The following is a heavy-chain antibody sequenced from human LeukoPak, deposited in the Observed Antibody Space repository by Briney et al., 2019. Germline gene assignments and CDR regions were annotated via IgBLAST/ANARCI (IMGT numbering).Heavy chain of an antibody. V-gene: IGHV4-31*03. CDR2: IYYSGST. CDR1: GGSISSGGYY. CDR3: ARAGIGWELT. J-gene: IGHJ4*02. Sequence: SETLSLTCTVSGGSISSGGYYWSWIRQHPGKGLEWIGYIYYSGSTYYNPSLKSRVTISVDTSKNQFSLKLSSVTAADTAVYYCARAGIGWELTWGQGTLVTVSS. D-gene: IGHD1-26*01.